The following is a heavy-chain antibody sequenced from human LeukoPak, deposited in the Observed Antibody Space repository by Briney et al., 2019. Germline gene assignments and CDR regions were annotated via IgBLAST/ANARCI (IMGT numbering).Heavy chain of an antibody. D-gene: IGHD4-17*01. Sequence: PGGSLRLSCAASGFTFSSYGMSWVRQAPGKGLEWVSYISSSSSTIYYADSVKGRFTISRDNAKNSLYLQMNSLRAEDTAVYYCAREGRNGDYSDWYFDLWGRGTLVTVSS. CDR2: ISSSSSTI. CDR3: AREGRNGDYSDWYFDL. J-gene: IGHJ2*01. V-gene: IGHV3-48*04. CDR1: GFTFSSYG.